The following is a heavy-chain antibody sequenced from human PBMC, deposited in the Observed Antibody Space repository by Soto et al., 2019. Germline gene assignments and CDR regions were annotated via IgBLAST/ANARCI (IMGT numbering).Heavy chain of an antibody. CDR3: ARGGGVLWIQLSP. J-gene: IGHJ5*02. Sequence: QVQLVESGGGVVQPGRSLRLSCAASGFTFSSYGMHWVRQAPGKGLEWVAVIWYDGSNKYYADSVKGRFTISRDNSKNTLYLQMNSLRAEDTAVYYCARGGGVLWIQLSPSGQGTLVTVSS. D-gene: IGHD5-18*01. V-gene: IGHV3-33*01. CDR2: IWYDGSNK. CDR1: GFTFSSYG.